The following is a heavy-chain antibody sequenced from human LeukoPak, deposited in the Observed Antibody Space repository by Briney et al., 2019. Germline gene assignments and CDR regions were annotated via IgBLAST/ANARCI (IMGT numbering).Heavy chain of an antibody. V-gene: IGHV4-59*08. CDR2: INYGGNS. CDR1: GDSITSDY. D-gene: IGHD3-10*01. CDR3: ARLDCISNTCYNY. J-gene: IGHJ4*02. Sequence: SQTLSLTCNVSGDSITSDYWSWIRQSPGKGLEWIGYINYGGNSDYNPSLNSLVTISVNRSKKHVSLKMRSMTAADTAVYYCARLDCISNTCYNYWAPGALVTVSS.